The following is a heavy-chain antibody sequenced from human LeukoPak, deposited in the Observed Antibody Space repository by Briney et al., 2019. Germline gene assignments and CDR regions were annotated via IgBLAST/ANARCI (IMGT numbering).Heavy chain of an antibody. V-gene: IGHV3-53*01. CDR1: GFTFSDYW. Sequence: PGGSLRLSCAASGFTFSDYWMHWVRQAPGRGLEWVSAIYSGGSTYYADSVKGRFIISRDNSKNTVYLEVNSLRAEDTAVYYCARALSYGSGSYPIHWGQGTLVTVSP. D-gene: IGHD3-10*01. CDR3: ARALSYGSGSYPIH. CDR2: IYSGGST. J-gene: IGHJ1*01.